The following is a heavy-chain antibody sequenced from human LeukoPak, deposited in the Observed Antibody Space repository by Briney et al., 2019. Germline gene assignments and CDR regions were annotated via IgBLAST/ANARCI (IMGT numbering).Heavy chain of an antibody. V-gene: IGHV3-74*01. J-gene: IGHJ5*02. CDR3: ARVLRYYYDSSTGWFDP. Sequence: PGGSLRLSCAASGFTFSSYWMHWVRQAPGKGLVWVSRINTDGSSTSYADSVKGRFTISRDNAKNSLYLQMNSLRAEDTAVYYCARVLRYYYDSSTGWFDPWGQGTLVTVSS. D-gene: IGHD3-22*01. CDR2: INTDGSST. CDR1: GFTFSSYW.